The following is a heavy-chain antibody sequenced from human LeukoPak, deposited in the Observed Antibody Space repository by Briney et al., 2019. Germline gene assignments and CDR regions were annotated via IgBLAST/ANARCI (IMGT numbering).Heavy chain of an antibody. Sequence: GGSLRLSCEVSGFSFSTYWMTWVRQAPGKGLEWVAVISYDGSNKYYADSVKGRFTISRDKSKNTLYLQLNSLRPEDTAVYYCAKDLSYSTDWPYFDSWGQGTLVTVSS. V-gene: IGHV3-30*18. CDR2: ISYDGSNK. CDR1: GFSFSTYW. CDR3: AKDLSYSTDWPYFDS. J-gene: IGHJ4*02. D-gene: IGHD6-19*01.